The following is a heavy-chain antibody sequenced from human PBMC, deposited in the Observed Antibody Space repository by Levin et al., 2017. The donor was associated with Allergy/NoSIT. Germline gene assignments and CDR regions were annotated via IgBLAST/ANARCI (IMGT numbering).Heavy chain of an antibody. CDR2: IDVRADAT. Sequence: LAGGSLRLSCAGSGFTFSNYAMSWVRQAPGKGLEWVSAIDVRADATYYADFAKGRFTISRDNSKNTLHLQMSSLRVEDTAIYYCAKKMCSGVDCSPKWYDAWGQGTLVTVSS. V-gene: IGHV3-23*01. D-gene: IGHD2-21*02. J-gene: IGHJ5*02. CDR1: GFTFSNYA. CDR3: AKKMCSGVDCSPKWYDA.